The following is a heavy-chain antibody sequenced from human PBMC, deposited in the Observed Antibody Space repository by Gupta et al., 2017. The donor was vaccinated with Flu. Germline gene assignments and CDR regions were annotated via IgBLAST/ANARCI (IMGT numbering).Heavy chain of an antibody. Sequence: QVQLQQWGAGLLKPSETLSLTCAVYGGSFXGXXWSXXXQPPGKGLEWIGEINHSGSTNYNPSLKSRVTISVDTSKNQFSLKLSSVTAADTAVYYCASGWSGSFYYYGMDVWGQGTTVTVSS. J-gene: IGHJ6*02. CDR2: INHSGST. V-gene: IGHV4-34*01. CDR1: GGSFXGXX. CDR3: ASGWSGSFYYYGMDV. D-gene: IGHD3-3*01.